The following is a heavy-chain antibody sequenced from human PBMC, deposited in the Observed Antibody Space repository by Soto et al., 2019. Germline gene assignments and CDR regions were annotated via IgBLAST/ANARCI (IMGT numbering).Heavy chain of an antibody. CDR2: IYHSGST. D-gene: IGHD6-19*01. J-gene: IGHJ6*02. V-gene: IGHV4-4*02. Sequence: NPSETLSLTCAVSGGSISSSNWWSWVRQPPGKGLEWIGEIYHSGSTNYNPSLKSRVTISVDKSKNQFSLKLSSVTAADTAVYYCARDFTDSSGTPLGMVCWGQGITVTVSS. CDR1: GGSISSSNW. CDR3: ARDFTDSSGTPLGMVC.